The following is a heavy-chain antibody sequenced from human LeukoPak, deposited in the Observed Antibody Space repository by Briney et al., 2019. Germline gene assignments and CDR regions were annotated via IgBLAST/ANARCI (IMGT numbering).Heavy chain of an antibody. D-gene: IGHD3-10*01. CDR3: TTGITMVRGVIRLIDY. J-gene: IGHJ4*02. CDR1: GFTFSNAW. Sequence: GGSLRLSCAASGFTFSNAWMSWVRQAPGKGLEWVGRIKSKTDGGTTDYAAPVKGRFTISRDDSKNTLYLQMNSLKTEDTAVYYWTTGITMVRGVIRLIDYWGQGTLVTVSS. V-gene: IGHV3-15*01. CDR2: IKSKTDGGTT.